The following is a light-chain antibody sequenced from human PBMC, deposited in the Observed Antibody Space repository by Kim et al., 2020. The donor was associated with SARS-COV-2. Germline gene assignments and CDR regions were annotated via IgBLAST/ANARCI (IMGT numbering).Light chain of an antibody. CDR2: QDN. Sequence: SWAPGQTASITCSGDKLGDKYACWYQQKPGQSPVLVIYQDNKRPSGIPERFSGSNSGNTATLTISGTQTMDEADYYCQAWDSSIWVFGGGTQLTVL. CDR1: KLGDKY. J-gene: IGLJ3*02. CDR3: QAWDSSIWV. V-gene: IGLV3-1*01.